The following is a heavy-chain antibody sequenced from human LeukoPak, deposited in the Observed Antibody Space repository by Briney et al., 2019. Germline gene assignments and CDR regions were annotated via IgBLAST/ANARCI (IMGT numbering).Heavy chain of an antibody. CDR1: GGSISSYY. CDR3: ARGGFLEWPRRMDV. CDR2: INHSGST. D-gene: IGHD3-3*01. V-gene: IGHV4-34*01. J-gene: IGHJ6*02. Sequence: SETLSLTCTVSGGSISSYYWSWIRQPPGKGLEWIGEINHSGSTKYNLSLKSRVTISVDTSKNKFSMKLSSVTAADSAVYYCARGGFLEWPRRMDVWGQGTTVTVSS.